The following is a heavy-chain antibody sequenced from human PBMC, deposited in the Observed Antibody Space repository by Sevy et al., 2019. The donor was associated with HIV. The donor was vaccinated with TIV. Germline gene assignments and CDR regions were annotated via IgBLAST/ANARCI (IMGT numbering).Heavy chain of an antibody. CDR1: GFTFSSYA. Sequence: GGSLRLSCAASGFTFSSYAMSWVRQAPGKGLEWVSAISGSGGSTYYADSVKGRFTISRDNSKNTLYLQMNSLRAEDTAVYYCASQGSYDYRTDYWGKGTLVTVSS. V-gene: IGHV3-23*01. CDR2: ISGSGGST. D-gene: IGHD4-4*01. J-gene: IGHJ4*02. CDR3: ASQGSYDYRTDY.